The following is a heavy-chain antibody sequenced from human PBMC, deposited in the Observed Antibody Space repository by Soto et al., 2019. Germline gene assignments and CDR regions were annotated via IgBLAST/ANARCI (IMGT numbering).Heavy chain of an antibody. CDR1: GATFSSYA. CDR2: IIPIFGTA. Sequence: AVKVSCPSSGATFSSYAISWVRQAPGQRLEWMGGIIPIFGTANYAQKFQGRVTITADESTSTAYRELSSLRSEDTAVYYCARGHSSGDFPLAYRGNGTPVTVSA. J-gene: IGHJ4*01. CDR3: ARGHSSGDFPLAY. V-gene: IGHV1-69*13. D-gene: IGHD3-22*01.